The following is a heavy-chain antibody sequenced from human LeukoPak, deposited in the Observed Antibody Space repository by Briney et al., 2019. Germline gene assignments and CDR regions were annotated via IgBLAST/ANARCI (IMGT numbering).Heavy chain of an antibody. J-gene: IGHJ4*02. Sequence: SETLSLTCAVYGGSFSGYYWSWIRQPPGKGLEWIGEINHSGSTNYNPSLKSRVTISVDTSKNQFSLKLSSVTAADTAVYYCARSPSDSSGYYDYWGQGALVTVSS. CDR1: GGSFSGYY. V-gene: IGHV4-34*01. CDR2: INHSGST. CDR3: ARSPSDSSGYYDY. D-gene: IGHD3-22*01.